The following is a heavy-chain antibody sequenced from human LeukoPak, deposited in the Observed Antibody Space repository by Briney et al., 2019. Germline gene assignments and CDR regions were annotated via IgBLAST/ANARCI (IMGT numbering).Heavy chain of an antibody. CDR3: ARGPTWGSAYFDC. CDR2: IYYSGNT. D-gene: IGHD7-27*01. V-gene: IGHV4-59*01. CDR1: GGSISNYY. Sequence: SETLSLTCTVSGGSISNYYWSWVRQPPGKGLEWIGYIYYSGNTNYNPSLKSRVTISVDTSKNQFSLKLSSVTAADTAVYYCARGPTWGSAYFDCWGQGTLVTVSS. J-gene: IGHJ4*02.